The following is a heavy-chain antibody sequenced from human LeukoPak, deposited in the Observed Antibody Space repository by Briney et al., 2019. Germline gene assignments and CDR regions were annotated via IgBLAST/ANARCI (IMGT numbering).Heavy chain of an antibody. V-gene: IGHV1-69*05. CDR1: GGTFISYA. CDR3: ARGYGSGSYYLDY. CDR2: IIPIFGTA. D-gene: IGHD3-10*01. Sequence: SVKVSCKASGGTFISYAISWVRQAPGQGLEWMGGIIPIFGTANYAQKFQGRVTITTDESTSTAYMELSSLRSEDTAVYYCARGYGSGSYYLDYWGQGTLVTVSS. J-gene: IGHJ4*02.